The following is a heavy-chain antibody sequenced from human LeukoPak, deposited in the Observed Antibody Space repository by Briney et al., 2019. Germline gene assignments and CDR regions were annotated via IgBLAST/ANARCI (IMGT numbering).Heavy chain of an antibody. V-gene: IGHV3-11*01. D-gene: IGHD2-2*01. CDR3: ARVCDGMDV. J-gene: IGHJ6*02. CDR2: ICTSATTI. Sequence: PGGSLRLSCAASGFTFSDYYMSWIRQAPGKGLEGVSFICTSATTIYYAASVKGPFTISSDNAKNSLYLQMTSLRAEDTAVYYCARVCDGMDVWGQGTTVTAAS. CDR1: GFTFSDYY.